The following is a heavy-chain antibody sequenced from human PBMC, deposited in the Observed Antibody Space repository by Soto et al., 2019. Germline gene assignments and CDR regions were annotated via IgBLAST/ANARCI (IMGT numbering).Heavy chain of an antibody. CDR1: GYSFTIYW. D-gene: IGHD5-12*01. Sequence: PGESLKISCKGSGYSFTIYWIGWVRQMPGKGLEWMGIIYPGDSDTRYSPSFQGQVTISADKSISTAYLQWSSLKASDTAMYYCARLDGYNGQDYYGMDVWGQGTTVTVSS. CDR3: ARLDGYNGQDYYGMDV. CDR2: IYPGDSDT. J-gene: IGHJ6*02. V-gene: IGHV5-51*01.